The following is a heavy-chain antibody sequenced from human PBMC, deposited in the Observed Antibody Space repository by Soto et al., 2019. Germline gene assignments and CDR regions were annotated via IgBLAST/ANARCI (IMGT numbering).Heavy chain of an antibody. Sequence: SETLSLTCTVSGGSISSYYWSWIRQPPGKGLEWIGYIYYSGSTNYNPSLKSRVTISVDTSKNQFSLKLSSVTAADTAVYYCARESPPIYDSSGYRGWFDPWGQGTLVTVSS. V-gene: IGHV4-59*01. D-gene: IGHD3-22*01. CDR1: GGSISSYY. CDR2: IYYSGST. J-gene: IGHJ5*02. CDR3: ARESPPIYDSSGYRGWFDP.